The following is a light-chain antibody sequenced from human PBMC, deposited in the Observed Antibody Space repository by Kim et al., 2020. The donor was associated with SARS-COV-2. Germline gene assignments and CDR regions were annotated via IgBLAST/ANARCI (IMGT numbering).Light chain of an antibody. Sequence: EIVMTQSPATLSVSPGERATLSCRASQSVSNNLAWYQQNPGQAPRLLIYGASTRATGFPARFSGSGSGTDFTLTISSLQSEDFVVYFCQHYNGWPYTFGQGTKLEI. J-gene: IGKJ2*01. CDR3: QHYNGWPYT. CDR1: QSVSNN. V-gene: IGKV3-15*01. CDR2: GAS.